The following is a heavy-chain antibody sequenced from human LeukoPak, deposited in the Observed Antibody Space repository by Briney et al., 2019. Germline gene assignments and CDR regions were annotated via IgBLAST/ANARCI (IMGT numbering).Heavy chain of an antibody. J-gene: IGHJ4*02. CDR3: ARNLVGKTDFDY. CDR2: INADNGDT. Sequence: GASVKVSCKASGYTFSDYAMHWVRQAPGQRLEWMGWINADNGDTKYSQKFQGRVTITWDTSASTVHMELSSLRSEDTAVYYCARNLVGKTDFDYWGQGTLVTVSS. V-gene: IGHV1-3*01. CDR1: GYTFSDYA. D-gene: IGHD6-19*01.